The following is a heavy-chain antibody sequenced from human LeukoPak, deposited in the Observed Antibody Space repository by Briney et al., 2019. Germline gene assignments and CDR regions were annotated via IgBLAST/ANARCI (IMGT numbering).Heavy chain of an antibody. Sequence: SETLSLTCAVYGGSFSSYYWSWIRQPPGKGLEWIGEINHSGSTNYNPSLKSRVTISVDSSKNQFSLRLSSVTAADTAVYYCARAPYSPDSYYYYMDVWGKGTTVTVSS. D-gene: IGHD1-26*01. CDR3: ARAPYSPDSYYYYMDV. V-gene: IGHV4-34*01. CDR2: INHSGST. CDR1: GGSFSSYY. J-gene: IGHJ6*03.